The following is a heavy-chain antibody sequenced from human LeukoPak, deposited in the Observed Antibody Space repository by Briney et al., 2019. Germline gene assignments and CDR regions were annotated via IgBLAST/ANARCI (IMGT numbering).Heavy chain of an antibody. CDR1: GGSISSGDYY. V-gene: IGHV4-30-4*01. CDR3: ARDGTPHDILTGPTGSDAFDI. D-gene: IGHD3-9*01. J-gene: IGHJ3*02. Sequence: SRTLSLTCTVSGGSISSGDYYWSWIRQPPGKGLEWIGYIYYSGSTYYNPSLKSRVTMSVDTSKNQFSLKLSSVTAADTAVYYCARDGTPHDILTGPTGSDAFDIWGQGTMVTVSS. CDR2: IYYSGST.